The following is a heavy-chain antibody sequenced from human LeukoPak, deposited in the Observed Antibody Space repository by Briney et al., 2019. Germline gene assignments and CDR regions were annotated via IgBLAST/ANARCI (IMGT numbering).Heavy chain of an antibody. CDR3: AKDIRGSMVRGVMRAFDI. D-gene: IGHD3-10*01. Sequence: PGGSLRLSCAASGFTFSSYWMNWVRQAPGKGLEWVANIKQDGSEKYYVDSVKGRFTISRDNAKNSLYLQMSSLRAEDTALYYCAKDIRGSMVRGVMRAFDIWGQGTMVTVSS. CDR1: GFTFSSYW. V-gene: IGHV3-7*03. J-gene: IGHJ3*02. CDR2: IKQDGSEK.